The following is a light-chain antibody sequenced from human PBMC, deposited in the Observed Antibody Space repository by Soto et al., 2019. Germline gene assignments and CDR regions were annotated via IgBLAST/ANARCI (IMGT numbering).Light chain of an antibody. V-gene: IGKV3-11*01. CDR2: DAS. J-gene: IGKJ5*01. CDR1: ESVRSY. Sequence: EVVLTQSPATLSLSPGERSAVSCRASESVRSYLAWYQQKPGQPPRLLIYDASYRAPGIPARFSGSGSGTDFTLTISSLEPEDFAIYYCQQRNNWPPITFGQGTRLEI. CDR3: QQRNNWPPIT.